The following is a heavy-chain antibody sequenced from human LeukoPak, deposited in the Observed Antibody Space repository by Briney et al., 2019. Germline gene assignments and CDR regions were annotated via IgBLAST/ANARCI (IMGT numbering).Heavy chain of an antibody. D-gene: IGHD6-19*01. J-gene: IGHJ6*04. CDR2: INPSGGST. V-gene: IGHV1-46*01. Sequence: ASVKVSCKASGCTFTSYYMHWVRQAPGQGLEWMGIINPSGGSTSYAQKFQGRVTMTRDTSTSTVYMELSSLRSEDTAVYYCARADSSGGNYYYYGMDVWGKGTTVTVSS. CDR3: ARADSSGGNYYYYGMDV. CDR1: GCTFTSYY.